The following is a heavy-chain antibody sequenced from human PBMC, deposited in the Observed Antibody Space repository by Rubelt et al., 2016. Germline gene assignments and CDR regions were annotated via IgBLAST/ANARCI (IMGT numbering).Heavy chain of an antibody. CDR2: IWYDGGHT. D-gene: IGHD3-10*01. V-gene: IGHV3-33*08. J-gene: IGHJ3*02. CDR1: GFTFNTYA. CDR3: ASSGSASGLIGAFDI. Sequence: ESGGGLVQPGGSLRLSCATSGFTFNTYAMIWVRQAPGKGLEWVALIWYDGGHTYYIDSVKGRFTVSRDNSKNKLFLHMNSLRAEDTAVYYCASSGSASGLIGAFDIWGQGTMVTVSS.